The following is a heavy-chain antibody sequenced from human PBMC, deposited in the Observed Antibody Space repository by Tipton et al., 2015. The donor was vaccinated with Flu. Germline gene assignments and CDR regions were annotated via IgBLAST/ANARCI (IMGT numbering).Heavy chain of an antibody. Sequence: VKPSETLSLICTVSDYSITSGYFWGWIRQPPGKGLEWIGCISHSGRTYYNPSLKSRVTISLDTAKNQFSQRLTSVTAADTAVYYCARSTYYYGSGSSDYWGQGTLVTVSS. V-gene: IGHV4-38-2*02. CDR2: ISHSGRT. J-gene: IGHJ4*02. D-gene: IGHD3-10*01. CDR3: ARSTYYYGSGSSDY. CDR1: DYSITSGYF.